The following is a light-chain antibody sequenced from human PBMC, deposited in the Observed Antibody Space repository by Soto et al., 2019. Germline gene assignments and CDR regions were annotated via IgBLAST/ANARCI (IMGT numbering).Light chain of an antibody. Sequence: EIVMTQSPVTLSASPGESATLSCRASQSVDNNVAWYQQKPGQAPRLLIVGSFARATGIPARFSGSGSGSEFTLTISGLQSEDFAVYYCQQYGSSPPNTFGQGTRLEIK. J-gene: IGKJ5*01. CDR2: GSF. V-gene: IGKV3-15*01. CDR1: QSVDNN. CDR3: QQYGSSPPNT.